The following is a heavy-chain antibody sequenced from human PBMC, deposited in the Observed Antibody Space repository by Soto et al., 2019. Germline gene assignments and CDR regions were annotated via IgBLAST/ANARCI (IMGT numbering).Heavy chain of an antibody. V-gene: IGHV4-31*03. CDR1: GGSISSGGYY. D-gene: IGHD3-22*01. Sequence: QVQLQESGPGLVKPSQTLSLTCTVSGGSISSGGYYWSWIRQHPGKGLEWIGYIYYSGSTYYNPSLKSRVTISVDTSKNQFSLKLSSVTAADTAVYYCARVTRITMIVVVITTHWYFDLWGRGTLVTVSS. J-gene: IGHJ2*01. CDR3: ARVTRITMIVVVITTHWYFDL. CDR2: IYYSGST.